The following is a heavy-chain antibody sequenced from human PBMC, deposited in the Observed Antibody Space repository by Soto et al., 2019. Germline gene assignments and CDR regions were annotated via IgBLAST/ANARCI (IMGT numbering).Heavy chain of an antibody. J-gene: IGHJ6*02. CDR3: AKGAVAGTPTAYYYSGMDV. CDR2: IIPIFGKV. CDR1: GGTFRTYA. Sequence: QVQLLQSGAEVKKPGSSVRVSCEASGGTFRTYAISWVRQAPGQGLEWMGEIIPIFGKVNYAQKFQGRVTITADESTTTVYMDLRCLTSEDTAVYYCAKGAVAGTPTAYYYSGMDVWGQGTTVTVS. V-gene: IGHV1-69*12. D-gene: IGHD6-19*01.